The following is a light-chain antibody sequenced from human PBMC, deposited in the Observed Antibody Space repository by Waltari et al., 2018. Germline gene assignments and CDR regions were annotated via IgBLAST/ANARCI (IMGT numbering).Light chain of an antibody. CDR2: KNN. V-gene: IGLV1-47*01. J-gene: IGLJ3*02. Sequence: QSVLTQPPSASGSPGQTITISCSGSTSNIGGNEVYCYQHLPGTAPQLLVYKNNRRPSGVSERFSGSKSVTSAALAISGRRSEDEAYYYCATWDDSLSGVFGGGTKLTVL. CDR1: TSNIGGNE. CDR3: ATWDDSLSGV.